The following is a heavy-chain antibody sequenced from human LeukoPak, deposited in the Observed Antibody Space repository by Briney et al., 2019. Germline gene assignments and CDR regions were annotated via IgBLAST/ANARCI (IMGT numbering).Heavy chain of an antibody. CDR3: ATRGVVIRVILVGFHKEAYYFDS. V-gene: IGHV3-23*01. CDR2: ISGSGGST. Sequence: GGSLRLSCAVSGITLSNYGMSWVRQAPGKGLEWVAGISGSGGSTNYADSVKGRFTISRDNPKNTLYLQMNSLTVEDTAVYFCATRGVVIRVILVGFHKEAYYFDSWGQGALVTVSS. CDR1: GITLSNYG. J-gene: IGHJ4*02. D-gene: IGHD3-22*01.